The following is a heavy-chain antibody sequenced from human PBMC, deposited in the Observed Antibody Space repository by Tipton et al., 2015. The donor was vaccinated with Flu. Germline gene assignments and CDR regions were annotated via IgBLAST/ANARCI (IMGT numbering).Heavy chain of an antibody. CDR2: VSRTGST. Sequence: TLSLTCAVSGDSISSDYYWGWIRQFPGKGLEWIGTVSRTGSTIYNPSLKSRVTISIDTSKNQFSLKLTSVTAADTAVYYCARDLKWSSAYYNPFGYWGQGTPVTVSS. CDR3: ARDLKWSSAYYNPFGY. J-gene: IGHJ4*02. D-gene: IGHD3-22*01. CDR1: GDSISSDYY. V-gene: IGHV4-38-2*02.